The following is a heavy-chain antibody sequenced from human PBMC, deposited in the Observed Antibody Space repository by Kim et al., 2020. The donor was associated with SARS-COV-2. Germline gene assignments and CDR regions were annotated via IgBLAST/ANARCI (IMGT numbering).Heavy chain of an antibody. D-gene: IGHD2-15*01. CDR3: ARDCSSGGCYYDY. Sequence: YAQKVQGRVNITTDASTSTASMELRSLRSDDTAVYYCARDCSSGGCYYDYWGQGTLVTVSS. V-gene: IGHV1-18*01. J-gene: IGHJ4*02.